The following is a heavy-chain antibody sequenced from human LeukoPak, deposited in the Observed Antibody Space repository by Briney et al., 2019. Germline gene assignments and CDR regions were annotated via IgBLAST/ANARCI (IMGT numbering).Heavy chain of an antibody. CDR1: GFTFSNYT. D-gene: IGHD6-13*01. V-gene: IGHV3-21*01. CDR3: ARDQQQVVLGRYYYYYMDV. CDR2: ISSSRSYI. Sequence: PGGSLRLSCAASGFTFSNYTMNWVRQAPGKGLEWVSSISSSRSYIFYADSVKGRFTISRDNAKKSLFLQMNSLRAEDTAVYYCARDQQQVVLGRYYYYYMDVWGKGTTVTVSS. J-gene: IGHJ6*03.